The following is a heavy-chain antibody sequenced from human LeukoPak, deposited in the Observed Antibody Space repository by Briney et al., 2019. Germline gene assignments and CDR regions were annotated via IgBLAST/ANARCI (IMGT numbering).Heavy chain of an antibody. CDR3: AKDYSVGGTGTYLWFGS. J-gene: IGHJ5*01. CDR1: GFTFSSYA. V-gene: IGHV3-23*01. CDR2: IGGSTSDT. Sequence: PGGSLRLSCAASGFTFSSYAMGWVRQAPGEGLEWLSTIGGSTSDTHYVDSVKGRFTISRDNSKNTLYLQMNSLTAEDTALYHCAKDYSVGGTGTYLWFGSWGQGTLVTVSP. D-gene: IGHD3-10*01.